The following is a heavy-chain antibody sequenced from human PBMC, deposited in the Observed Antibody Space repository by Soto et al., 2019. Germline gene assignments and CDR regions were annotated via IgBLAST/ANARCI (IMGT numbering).Heavy chain of an antibody. CDR2: INAGDGNT. CDR1: GYTFTYYT. V-gene: IGHV1-3*01. J-gene: IGHJ4*02. CDR3: TRDYYDSSGYYPKFDY. D-gene: IGHD3-22*01. Sequence: ASVKVSCKASGYTFTYYTVHWVRQAPGQRLEWMGWINAGDGNTKYSPNFQGRVAITKDTSASTVYMELSSLRSEDTAVYFCTRDYYDSSGYYPKFDYWGQGTLVTVSS.